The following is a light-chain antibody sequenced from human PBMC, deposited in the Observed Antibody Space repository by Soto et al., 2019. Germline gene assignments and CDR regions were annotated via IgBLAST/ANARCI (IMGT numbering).Light chain of an antibody. CDR3: QQYGSSPRT. CDR1: QNISSRY. V-gene: IGKV3-20*01. J-gene: IGKJ1*01. CDR2: GAS. Sequence: EILLTQSPCTLSLSPGERATLSCGASQNISSRYLAWYQQKPGRAPRLLISGASSRATGIPERFSGSGSGTDFTLTISRLAPEDFEVYYCQQYGSSPRTFGQGTKVDIK.